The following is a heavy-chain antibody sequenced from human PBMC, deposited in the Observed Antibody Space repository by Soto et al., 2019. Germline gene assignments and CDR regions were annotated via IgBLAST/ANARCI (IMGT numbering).Heavy chain of an antibody. J-gene: IGHJ6*02. CDR3: ARDGATVTTYYYYGMDV. D-gene: IGHD4-4*01. Sequence: QVQLVQSGAEVKKPGSSVKVSCKASGGTFSSYAISWVRQAPGQGLEWMGGIIPIFGTANYAQKFQGRVTITADESTSTAYMELSRLRSEDTAVYYCARDGATVTTYYYYGMDVWGQGTTVTVSS. V-gene: IGHV1-69*12. CDR1: GGTFSSYA. CDR2: IIPIFGTA.